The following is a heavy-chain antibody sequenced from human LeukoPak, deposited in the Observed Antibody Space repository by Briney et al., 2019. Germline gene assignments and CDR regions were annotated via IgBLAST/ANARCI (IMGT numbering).Heavy chain of an antibody. CDR3: ARRAGGYSHPYDY. CDR2: IRNDGSNH. CDR1: GFTFSHHG. V-gene: IGHV3-30*02. D-gene: IGHD4-23*01. J-gene: IGHJ4*02. Sequence: GGSLRLSCAASGFTFSHHGMHWVRQAPGKGLEWVAFIRNDGSNHYYADSVKGRFTISRDNSKNTLYLQMNSLRAEDTAVYYCARRAGGYSHPYDYWGQGILVTVSS.